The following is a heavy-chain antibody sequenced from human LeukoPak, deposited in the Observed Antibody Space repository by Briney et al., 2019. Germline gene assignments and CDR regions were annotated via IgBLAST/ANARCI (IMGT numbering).Heavy chain of an antibody. CDR3: ARTPPITESGYSRWWFDP. V-gene: IGHV4-61*05. CDR2: IYYSGST. D-gene: IGHD3-3*01. Sequence: SETLSLTCTVSGGSISSSSYYWGWLRQPPGKGLEWIGYIYYSGSTNYNPSLKSRVTISVDTSKNQFSLKLSSVTAADTAVYYCARTPPITESGYSRWWFDPWGQGTLVTVSS. J-gene: IGHJ5*02. CDR1: GGSISSSSYY.